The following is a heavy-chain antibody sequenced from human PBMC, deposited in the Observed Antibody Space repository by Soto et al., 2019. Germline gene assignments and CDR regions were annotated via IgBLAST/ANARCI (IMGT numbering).Heavy chain of an antibody. CDR2: ISSSSSYI. D-gene: IGHD3-3*01. V-gene: IGHV3-21*01. CDR1: GFTFSSYS. J-gene: IGHJ6*02. CDR3: ARDYYDFGSGYLMLGGMDV. Sequence: GGSLRLSCAASGFTFSSYSMNWVRQAPGKGLEWVSSISSSSSYIYYADSVKGRFTISRDNAKNSLYLQMNSLRAEDTAVYYCARDYYDFGSGYLMLGGMDVWGQGTTVTVSS.